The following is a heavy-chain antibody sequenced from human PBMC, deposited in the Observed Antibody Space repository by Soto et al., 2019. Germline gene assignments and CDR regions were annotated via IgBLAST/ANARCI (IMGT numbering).Heavy chain of an antibody. J-gene: IGHJ6*04. CDR1: GGSSSSYD. Sequence: SETLSLTCTVSGGSSSSYDWSWIRQPPGKGLEWIGYIYYSGSTNYNPSLKSRVTISLDTSKNQCFLKLCSVNAGDTAVYYCEEDLRFSGVGRGMDVCGKGNTVTVSS. D-gene: IGHD1-26*01. V-gene: IGHV4-59*01. CDR3: EEDLRFSGVGRGMDV. CDR2: IYYSGST.